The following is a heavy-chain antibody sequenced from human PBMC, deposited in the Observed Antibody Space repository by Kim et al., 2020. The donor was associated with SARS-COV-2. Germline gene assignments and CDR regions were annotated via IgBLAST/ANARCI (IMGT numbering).Heavy chain of an antibody. D-gene: IGHD2-2*01. J-gene: IGHJ4*02. CDR1: GGSFSGYY. CDR3: ASVAVPDGRNIGFHY. Sequence: SETLSLTCAVYGGSFSGYYWSWIRQPPGKGLEWIGEINHSGSTNYNPSLKSRVTISVDTSKNQFSLKLSSVTAADTAVYYCASVAVPDGRNIGFHYWGQG. V-gene: IGHV4-34*01. CDR2: INHSGST.